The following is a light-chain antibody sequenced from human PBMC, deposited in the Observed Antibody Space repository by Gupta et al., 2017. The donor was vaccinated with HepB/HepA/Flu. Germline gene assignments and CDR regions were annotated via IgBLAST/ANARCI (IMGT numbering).Light chain of an antibody. CDR1: QSLLSSSDNRNY. Sequence: ITDSVAFLPVCLRGSATIHCKPSQSLLSSSDNRNYLCWYQHTPGQPPKLLISWSITRESGVSDRCSGRGSGTDFTLTISILQAEDVAIYYCQQYYKIPTFGQGTRLEIK. CDR2: WSI. J-gene: IGKJ5*01. CDR3: QQYYKIPT. V-gene: IGKV4-1*01.